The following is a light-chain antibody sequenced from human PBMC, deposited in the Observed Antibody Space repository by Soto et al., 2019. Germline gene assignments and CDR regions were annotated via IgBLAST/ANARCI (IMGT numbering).Light chain of an antibody. J-gene: IGKJ2*01. CDR3: KQYYSPPPT. CDR1: QSVLYSSNTKNY. CDR2: WAS. V-gene: IGKV4-1*01. Sequence: DIVMTQSPDSLAVSLGERATINCKSSQSVLYSSNTKNYLAWYQQRPGQPPKLLIYWASTRESGVPDRFSGSGSGTDFTLTITRLQAEDVAVYYCKQYYSPPPTFGQGNKLEIK.